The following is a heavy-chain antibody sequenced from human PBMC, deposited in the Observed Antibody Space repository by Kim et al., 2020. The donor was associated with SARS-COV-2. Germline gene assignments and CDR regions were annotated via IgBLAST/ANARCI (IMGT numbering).Heavy chain of an antibody. J-gene: IGHJ2*01. Sequence: SETLSLTCTVSGGSISSYYWSWIRQPPGKGLEWIGYIYYSGSTNYNPSLKSRVTISVDTSKNQFSLKLSSVTAADTAVYYCARGPGYSSGWQNWYFDLWGRGTLVTVSS. D-gene: IGHD6-19*01. CDR1: GGSISSYY. CDR2: IYYSGST. CDR3: ARGPGYSSGWQNWYFDL. V-gene: IGHV4-59*01.